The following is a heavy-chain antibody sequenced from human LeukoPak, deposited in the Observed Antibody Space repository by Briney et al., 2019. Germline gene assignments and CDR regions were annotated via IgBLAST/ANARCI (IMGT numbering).Heavy chain of an antibody. V-gene: IGHV4-39*01. D-gene: IGHD4-17*01. CDR2: IYYSGTT. J-gene: IGHJ4*02. Sequence: SETLSLTCTVSGDSISSSTCNWGWIRQPPGQGLEWIGSIYYSGTTYYNLSLKSRVSMSLDTSKNQFSLKLGSVTAADTALYYCARQTTATMVFAFDSWGQGTLVSVSS. CDR1: GDSISSSTCN. CDR3: ARQTTATMVFAFDS.